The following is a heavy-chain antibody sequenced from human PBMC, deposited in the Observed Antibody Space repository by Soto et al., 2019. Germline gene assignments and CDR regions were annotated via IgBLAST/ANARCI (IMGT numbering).Heavy chain of an antibody. Sequence: SETLSLTCTVSGGSISSGDYYWSWIRQPPGKGLEWIGYTYYSGSTYYNPSLKSRVTISVDTSKNQFSLKLSSVTAADTAVYYCASLHDFTMVGDVVFDIGGKGKMVTVSS. V-gene: IGHV4-30-4*01. CDR3: ASLHDFTMVGDVVFDI. D-gene: IGHD3-10*01. CDR2: TYYSGST. J-gene: IGHJ3*02. CDR1: GGSISSGDYY.